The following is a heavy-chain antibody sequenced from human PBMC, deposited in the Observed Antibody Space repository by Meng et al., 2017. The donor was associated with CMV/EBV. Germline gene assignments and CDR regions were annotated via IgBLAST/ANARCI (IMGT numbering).Heavy chain of an antibody. J-gene: IGHJ4*02. D-gene: IGHD5-24*01. CDR1: GVSITSFY. CDR3: ARDAYNSFDS. V-gene: IGHV4-59*01. CDR2: VSYSGNT. Sequence: GPLRLSCSVSGVSITSFYWTWVRQAPGKGLEWIGYVSYSGNTNYNPSFRSRVTISRETSRNQFSLHLTSVTAADTAVYFCARDAYNSFDSWGLGTLVTVSS.